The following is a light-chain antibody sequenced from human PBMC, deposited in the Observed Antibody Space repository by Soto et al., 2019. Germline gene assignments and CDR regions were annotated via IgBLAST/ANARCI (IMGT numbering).Light chain of an antibody. CDR1: PSVTST. CDR3: QQYNNWPPIT. J-gene: IGKJ5*01. Sequence: EIVLTQSPGTLSLSPGERAILSFRASPSVTSTSLACSQQKPGQAPSLLIYGVSNRATGIPARFSGSGSGTEFTLTISSLQSEDFAVYYCQQYNNWPPITFGQGTRLEI. V-gene: IGKV3D-15*01. CDR2: GVS.